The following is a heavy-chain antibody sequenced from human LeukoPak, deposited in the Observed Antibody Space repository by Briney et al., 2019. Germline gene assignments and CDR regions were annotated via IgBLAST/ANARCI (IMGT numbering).Heavy chain of an antibody. CDR2: IYYSGST. J-gene: IGHJ4*02. V-gene: IGHV4-38-2*02. CDR3: ARQDVPAAPIDY. D-gene: IGHD2-2*01. CDR1: GYSISSGYY. Sequence: SETLSLTCTVSGYSISSGYYWGWIRQPPGKGLEWIGSIYYSGSTYYNPSLKSRVTISVDTSKNQFSLKLSSVTAADTAVYYCARQDVPAAPIDYWGQGTLVTVSS.